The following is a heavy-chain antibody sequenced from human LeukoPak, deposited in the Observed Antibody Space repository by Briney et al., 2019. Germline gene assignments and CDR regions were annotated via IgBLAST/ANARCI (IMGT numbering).Heavy chain of an antibody. J-gene: IGHJ4*02. Sequence: GGSLRLSCAASGITVSDNYMSWVRQTPGKGLEWVSTLYPAGDTYFADSVRGRFTISRDISKNTVYLQMGSLRAEDTAVYFRARVHFPYGDFDYWGQGALVTVSS. CDR3: ARVHFPYGDFDY. V-gene: IGHV3-53*01. D-gene: IGHD4-17*01. CDR1: GITVSDNY. CDR2: LYPAGDT.